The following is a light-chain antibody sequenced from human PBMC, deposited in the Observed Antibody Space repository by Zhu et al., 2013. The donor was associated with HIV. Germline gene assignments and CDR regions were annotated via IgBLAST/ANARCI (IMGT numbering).Light chain of an antibody. V-gene: IGKV1-5*03. CDR2: KAS. Sequence: DIELTQSPSSLSASVGDTVTITCRASQSFSYWLAWFQQKPGTAPKLLVSKASNLQSGVPSRFSGSGSGTEFTLTISSLQPDDFATYYCQQYNSYPYTFGLGTRVEIK. J-gene: IGKJ2*01. CDR3: QQYNSYPYT. CDR1: QSFSYW.